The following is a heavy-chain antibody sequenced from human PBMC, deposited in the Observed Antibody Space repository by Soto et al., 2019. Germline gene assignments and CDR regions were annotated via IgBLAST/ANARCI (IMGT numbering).Heavy chain of an antibody. CDR3: ARGTSGGEWYIDL. Sequence: HLQLQESGPGLVKASETLSLTCTISGDSITYYDDYWGWIRQPPGKGLEWIGSIYYSGSTLYNPSLRSRTTILLDTSKKQFSLRLQSVTAADTAVYYCARGTSGGEWYIDLWGRGTLVSVSS. J-gene: IGHJ2*01. D-gene: IGHD3-10*01. CDR1: GDSITYYDDY. V-gene: IGHV4-39*01. CDR2: IYYSGST.